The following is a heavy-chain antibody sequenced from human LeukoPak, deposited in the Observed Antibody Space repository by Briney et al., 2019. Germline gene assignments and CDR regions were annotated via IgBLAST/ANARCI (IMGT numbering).Heavy chain of an antibody. CDR2: IWYDGSNK. J-gene: IGHJ4*02. V-gene: IGHV3-33*01. Sequence: GGSLRLSCAASGFTFSSYGMHWVRQAPGKGLEWVAVIWYDGSNKYYADSVKGRFTISRDNSKNTLYLQMNSLRAEDTAVYYCARDLGPYIVVVPAAPFGYWGQGTLVTVSS. CDR1: GFTFSSYG. CDR3: ARDLGPYIVVVPAAPFGY. D-gene: IGHD2-2*01.